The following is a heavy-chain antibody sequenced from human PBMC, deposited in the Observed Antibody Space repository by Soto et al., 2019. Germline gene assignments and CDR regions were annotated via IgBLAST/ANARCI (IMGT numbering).Heavy chain of an antibody. CDR3: ASGSYWGSYYYYGMDV. D-gene: IGHD1-26*01. Sequence: PSETLSLTCTVSGGSISSYYWSWIRQPPGKGLEWIGYIYYSGSTNYNPSLKSRVTISVDTSKNQFSLKLNSVTAADTAVYYCASGSYWGSYYYYGMDVWAQGTTVTVSS. V-gene: IGHV4-59*01. CDR2: IYYSGST. CDR1: GGSISSYY. J-gene: IGHJ6*02.